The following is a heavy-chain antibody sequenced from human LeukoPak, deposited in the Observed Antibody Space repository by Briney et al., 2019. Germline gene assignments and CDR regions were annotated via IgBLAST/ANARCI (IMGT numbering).Heavy chain of an antibody. J-gene: IGHJ6*03. CDR2: INWNGGST. V-gene: IGHV3-20*04. D-gene: IGHD3-10*01. CDR1: GFTFDDYG. Sequence: GSLRISCAASGFTFDDYGMSWVRQAPGKALEWGSGINWNGGSTGYADSGKGRFTISRDNAKNSLYLQMTSMRDEDMALYYCAGLAASHYYGSGRNVYYYYMDDWGKGTTVTVSS. CDR3: AGLAASHYYGSGRNVYYYYMDD.